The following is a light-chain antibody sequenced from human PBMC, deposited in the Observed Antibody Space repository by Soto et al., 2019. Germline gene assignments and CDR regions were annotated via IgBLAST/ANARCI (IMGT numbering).Light chain of an antibody. CDR2: GAS. CDR3: QQYATSPLT. Sequence: EVVLTQSPGTLSLSPGEGATLSCRASQSVTGHLAWYQQKPGQAPRLLIYGASSRATGIAARFSGSGSGTDFTLTISRLEPEDSAVYYCQQYATSPLTFGGGTKVEMK. V-gene: IGKV3-20*01. CDR1: QSVTGH. J-gene: IGKJ4*01.